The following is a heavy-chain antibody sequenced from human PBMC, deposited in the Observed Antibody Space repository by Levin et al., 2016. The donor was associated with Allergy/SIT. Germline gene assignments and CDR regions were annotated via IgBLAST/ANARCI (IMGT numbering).Heavy chain of an antibody. V-gene: IGHV4-34*01. Sequence: SETLSLTCAVYGGSFSGYYWSWIRQPPGKGLEWIGEINHSGSTNYNPSLKSRVTISVDTSKNQFSLKLSSVTAADTAVYYCARWNSGYDSSKSLLDYWGQGTLVTVSS. D-gene: IGHD5-12*01. J-gene: IGHJ4*02. CDR3: ARWNSGYDSSKSLLDY. CDR1: GGSFSGYY. CDR2: INHSGST.